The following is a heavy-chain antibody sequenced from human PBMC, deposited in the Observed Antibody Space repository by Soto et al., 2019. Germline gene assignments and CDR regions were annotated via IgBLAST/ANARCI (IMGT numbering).Heavy chain of an antibody. V-gene: IGHV3-30*03. J-gene: IGHJ4*02. CDR3: VRDLALMADY. CDR1: GFTFSRYY. D-gene: IGHD3-16*01. Sequence: GGSLRLSCAASGFTFSRYYMNWVRQAPGKGLQWVAQILYDGSKKHYADSVRGRFTITRDNSKNTVYLQMDSLRVDDTAMYYCVRDLALMADYWGQGTLVTVSS. CDR2: ILYDGSKK.